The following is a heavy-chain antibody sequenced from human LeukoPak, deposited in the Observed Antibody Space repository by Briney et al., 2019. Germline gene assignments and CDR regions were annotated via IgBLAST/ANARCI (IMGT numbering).Heavy chain of an antibody. J-gene: IGHJ4*02. CDR2: ITKGHST. CDR3: AKDYPECTGTTCSGEAFFDY. CDR1: RFTFSNYA. V-gene: IGHV3-23*01. D-gene: IGHD2-2*01. Sequence: SGGSLRLSCAASRFTFSNYAMSWVRQAAGKGLEWVSGITKGHSTFYADSVKGRFTISRDNSKNTVYLQMNSLRAEDTAVYYCAKDYPECTGTTCSGEAFFDYWGQGTLVTVSS.